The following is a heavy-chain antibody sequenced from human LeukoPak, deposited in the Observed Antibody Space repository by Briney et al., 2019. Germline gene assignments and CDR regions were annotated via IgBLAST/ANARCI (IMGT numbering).Heavy chain of an antibody. CDR3: SRLGYCSGGSCSSFDY. J-gene: IGHJ4*02. V-gene: IGHV3-21*01. D-gene: IGHD2-15*01. CDR1: GFTFSSYV. Sequence: GGSLRLSCAASGFTFSSYVMNWVRQAPGKGLEWVSSISSGSTYIYYADSVKGRFTISRDNAKNSLYLQMNSLRAEDTAVYYCSRLGYCSGGSCSSFDYWGQGTLVTVSS. CDR2: ISSGSTYI.